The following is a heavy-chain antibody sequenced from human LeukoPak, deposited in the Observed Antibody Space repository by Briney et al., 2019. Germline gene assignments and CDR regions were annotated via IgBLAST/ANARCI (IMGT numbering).Heavy chain of an antibody. Sequence: SVKVSCKASGGTFSSYAISWVRQAPGQGLEWMGGIIPIFGTANYAQKFQGRVTITADKSTSTAYMELSSLRSEDTAVYYCARGLYVLRYFDWLPSFDYWGQGTLVTVSS. CDR2: IIPIFGTA. CDR1: GGTFSSYA. V-gene: IGHV1-69*06. J-gene: IGHJ4*02. CDR3: ARGLYVLRYFDWLPSFDY. D-gene: IGHD3-9*01.